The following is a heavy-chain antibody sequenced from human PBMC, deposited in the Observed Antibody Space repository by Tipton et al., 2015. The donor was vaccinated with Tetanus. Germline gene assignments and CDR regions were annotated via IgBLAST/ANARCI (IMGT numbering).Heavy chain of an antibody. D-gene: IGHD6-13*01. CDR3: AKDRGSSWYSDAFDI. CDR1: GFTFSSYA. Sequence: SLRLSCAASGFTFSSYAMHWVRQAPGKGLEWVAVISYDGSNKYYADSVKGRFTISRDNSKNTLYLQMNSLRAEDTAVYYCAKDRGSSWYSDAFDIWGQGTMVTVSS. CDR2: ISYDGSNK. J-gene: IGHJ3*02. V-gene: IGHV3-30-3*01.